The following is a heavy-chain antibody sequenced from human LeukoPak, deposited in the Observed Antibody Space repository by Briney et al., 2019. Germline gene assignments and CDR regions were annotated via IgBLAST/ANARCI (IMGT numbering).Heavy chain of an antibody. CDR3: ARIYYDSSGYRVLGDNWFDP. D-gene: IGHD3-22*01. Sequence: ASVKVSCKASGYTFTGYYMHWVRQAPGQGLEWMGWINPNSGGTNYAQKFQGRVTMTRDTSISTAYMELSRLRSDDTAVYYCARIYYDSSGYRVLGDNWFDPWGQGTLVTVSS. J-gene: IGHJ5*02. CDR1: GYTFTGYY. V-gene: IGHV1-2*02. CDR2: INPNSGGT.